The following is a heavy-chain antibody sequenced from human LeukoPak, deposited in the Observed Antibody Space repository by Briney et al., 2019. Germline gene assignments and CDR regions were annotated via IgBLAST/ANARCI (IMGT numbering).Heavy chain of an antibody. J-gene: IGHJ4*02. V-gene: IGHV3-30*04. CDR1: GFTFSSYA. D-gene: IGHD2-21*02. CDR2: ISYDGSNK. CDR3: ASGDRHFDY. Sequence: PGGSLRLSCAASGFTFSSYAMHWVRQAPGKGLEWVAVISYDGSNKYYADSVKGRFTISRDNSKNTLYLQMNSLRTEDTAVYYCASGDRHFDYWGQGTLVTVSS.